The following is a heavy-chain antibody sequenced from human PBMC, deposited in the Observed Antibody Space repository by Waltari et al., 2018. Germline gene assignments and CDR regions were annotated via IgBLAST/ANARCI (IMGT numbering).Heavy chain of an antibody. V-gene: IGHV1-2*02. CDR3: ARELTVTTTAEYFQH. J-gene: IGHJ1*01. D-gene: IGHD4-17*01. CDR2: IKPRRGGT. Sequence: QVQLVQSGAEVKKPGASVKVSCKASGYTFTDYYMHWVRQAPGQGLEWMGWIKPRRGGTKYAEKVQGRVTMTRDTSISTAYMDLSRLRSDDTAVYYCARELTVTTTAEYFQHWGQGTLITVSS. CDR1: GYTFTDYY.